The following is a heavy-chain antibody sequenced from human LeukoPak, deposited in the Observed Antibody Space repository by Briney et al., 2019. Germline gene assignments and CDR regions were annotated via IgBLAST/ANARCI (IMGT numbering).Heavy chain of an antibody. Sequence: GGSLRLSCAASGFSFTSAWMSWVRQAPGKGLEWVGRIKSKTAGAITDYAAPVKGRFTISRDDSKNTLYLQMNSLKTEDTGVYYCTREGTGGGAFDIWGQGTMVTVSS. CDR2: IKSKTAGAIT. D-gene: IGHD3-10*01. J-gene: IGHJ3*02. V-gene: IGHV3-15*01. CDR1: GFSFTSAW. CDR3: TREGTGGGAFDI.